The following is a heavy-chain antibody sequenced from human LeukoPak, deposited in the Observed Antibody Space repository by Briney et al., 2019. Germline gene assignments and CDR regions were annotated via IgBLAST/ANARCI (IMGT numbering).Heavy chain of an antibody. CDR1: GGSFSGYY. Sequence: SETLSLTCAVYGGSFSGYYWSWIRQPPGKGLEWIGEINHSGSTNYNPSLKSRVTISVDTSKNQFSLKLSSVTAADTAVYYCARGKKQQLQAFDIWGQGTMVTVSS. J-gene: IGHJ3*02. CDR2: INHSGST. CDR3: ARGKKQQLQAFDI. D-gene: IGHD6-13*01. V-gene: IGHV4-34*01.